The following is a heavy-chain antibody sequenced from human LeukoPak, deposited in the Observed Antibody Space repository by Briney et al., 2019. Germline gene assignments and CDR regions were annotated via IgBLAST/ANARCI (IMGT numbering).Heavy chain of an antibody. CDR3: ARGAYDYGDYVGSDAFDI. CDR2: IIPILGIA. V-gene: IGHV1-69*04. Sequence: SLKVSCKASGGTFSSYAISWVRQAPGQGLEWMGRIIPILGIANYAQKFQGRVTITADKSTSTAYMELSSLRSEDTAVYYCARGAYDYGDYVGSDAFDIWGQGTMVTVSS. D-gene: IGHD4-17*01. CDR1: GGTFSSYA. J-gene: IGHJ3*02.